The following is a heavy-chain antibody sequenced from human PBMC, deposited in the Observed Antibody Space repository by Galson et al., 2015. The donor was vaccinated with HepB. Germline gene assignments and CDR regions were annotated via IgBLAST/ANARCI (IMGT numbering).Heavy chain of an antibody. V-gene: IGHV1-18*01. CDR2: ISAYNGNT. J-gene: IGHJ4*02. Sequence: QSGAEVKKPGESLKISCKASGYTFTSYGISWVRQAPGQGLEWMGWISAYNGNTNYAQKLQGRVTMTTDTSTSTAYMELRSLRSDDTAVYYCARHSSSWYIFDYWGQGTLVTVSS. CDR1: GYTFTSYG. CDR3: ARHSSSWYIFDY. D-gene: IGHD6-13*01.